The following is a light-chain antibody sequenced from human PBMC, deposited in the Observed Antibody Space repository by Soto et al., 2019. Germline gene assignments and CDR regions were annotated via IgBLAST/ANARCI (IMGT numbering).Light chain of an antibody. CDR3: AAWDGSVSGWV. V-gene: IGLV1-47*01. Sequence: QSVLTQPPSASGTPGQRVAISCSGSSSNIGSNSVQWYRQLPGPAPKLLMDSNNQRPSGVPDRFSGSRSGSSASLAISGLRSEDEAYYYCAAWDGSVSGWVFGGGTKLTVL. J-gene: IGLJ3*02. CDR2: SNN. CDR1: SSNIGSNS.